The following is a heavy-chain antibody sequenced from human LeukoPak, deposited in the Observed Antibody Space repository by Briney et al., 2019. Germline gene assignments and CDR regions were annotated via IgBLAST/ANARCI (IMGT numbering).Heavy chain of an antibody. CDR2: ISAYNGNT. Sequence: PGGSLRLSCAASGFTFSSYAMSWVRQAPGKGLEWMGWISAYNGNTNYAQKLQGRVTMTTDTSTSTAYMELRSLRSDDTAVYYCARSPSSWYGDYFDYWGQETLVTVSS. CDR3: ARSPSSWYGDYFDY. D-gene: IGHD6-13*01. CDR1: GFTFSSYA. J-gene: IGHJ4*02. V-gene: IGHV1-18*01.